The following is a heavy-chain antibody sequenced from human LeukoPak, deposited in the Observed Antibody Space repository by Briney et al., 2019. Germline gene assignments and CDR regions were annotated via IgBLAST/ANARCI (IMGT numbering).Heavy chain of an antibody. D-gene: IGHD3-10*01. CDR1: GGSISSGSYY. V-gene: IGHV4-61*02. CDR2: TYTSGST. Sequence: PSETLSLTCTVSGGSISSGSYYWSWIRQPAGKGLEWIGRTYTSGSTNYNPSLKSRATISVDTSKNQFSLKLSSVTAADTAVYYCARDAEWFGELQNWFDPWGQGTLVTVSS. J-gene: IGHJ5*02. CDR3: ARDAEWFGELQNWFDP.